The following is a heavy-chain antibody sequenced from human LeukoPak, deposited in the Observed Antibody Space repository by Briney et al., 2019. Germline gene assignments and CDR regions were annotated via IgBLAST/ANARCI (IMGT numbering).Heavy chain of an antibody. CDR2: IYTSGST. J-gene: IGHJ4*02. CDR1: GGSISSYC. V-gene: IGHV4-4*07. D-gene: IGHD5-12*01. Sequence: PSETPSLTCTVSGGSISSYCWSWIRQPAGKGLEWIGRIYTSGSTNYNPSLKSRVTMSVDTSKNQFSLKLSSVTAADTAVYYCARSCSGYDPDFDYWGQGTLVTVSS. CDR3: ARSCSGYDPDFDY.